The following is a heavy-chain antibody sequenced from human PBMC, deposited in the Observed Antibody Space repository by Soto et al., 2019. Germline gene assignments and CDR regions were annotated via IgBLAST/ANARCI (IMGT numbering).Heavy chain of an antibody. CDR1: GYTFISYG. CDR3: ARDPVAGTYFDY. V-gene: IGHV1-18*01. J-gene: IGHJ4*02. Sequence: QVQLVQSGAEVKKPGASVKVSCKASGYTFISYGISWVRQAPGQGLEWMGWINAFNGNTNYAQRLQGRVTMTRDTSTSTAYMELRSLRSDDTAVYYCARDPVAGTYFDYWGQGTLVTVSS. CDR2: INAFNGNT. D-gene: IGHD6-19*01.